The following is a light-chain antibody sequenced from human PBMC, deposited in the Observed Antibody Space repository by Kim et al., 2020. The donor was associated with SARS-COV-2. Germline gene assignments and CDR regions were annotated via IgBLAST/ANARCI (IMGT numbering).Light chain of an antibody. V-gene: IGKV3-11*01. CDR1: QSVSSY. CDR2: DAS. Sequence: EIVLTQSPATLSLSPGERATLACRASQSVSSYLAWYQQKPGQAPRLLIYDASNRATGIPARFSGSGSGTDFTLTISSLEPEDFAVYYCQQRSNWPPVYTFGKGTKLEI. CDR3: QQRSNWPPVYT. J-gene: IGKJ2*01.